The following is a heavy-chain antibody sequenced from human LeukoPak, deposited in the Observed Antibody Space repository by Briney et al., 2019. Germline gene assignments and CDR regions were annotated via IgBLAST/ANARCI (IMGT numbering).Heavy chain of an antibody. D-gene: IGHD1-26*01. Sequence: GGSLRLSCAAPGFTVSSNYMSWVRQAPGKGLEWVSVIYSGGSTYYADSVKGRFTISRDNSKNTLYLQMNSLRAEDTAVYYCARDLRVGATFDYWGQGTLVTVSS. V-gene: IGHV3-53*05. CDR2: IYSGGST. J-gene: IGHJ4*02. CDR1: GFTVSSNY. CDR3: ARDLRVGATFDY.